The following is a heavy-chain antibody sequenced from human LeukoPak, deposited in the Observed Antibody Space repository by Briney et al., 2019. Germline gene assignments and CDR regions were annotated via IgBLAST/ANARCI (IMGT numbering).Heavy chain of an antibody. V-gene: IGHV4-38-2*02. J-gene: IGHJ5*02. CDR3: ARRTYYYDSSGLLASFDP. CDR2: IYHSGST. Sequence: PSETLSLTCTVSGYSISSGYYWGWIRQPPGKGLEWIGSIYHSGSTYYDPSLKSRVTISVDTSKNQFSLKLSSVTAADTAVYYCARRTYYYDSSGLLASFDPWGQGTLVTVSS. D-gene: IGHD3-22*01. CDR1: GYSISSGYY.